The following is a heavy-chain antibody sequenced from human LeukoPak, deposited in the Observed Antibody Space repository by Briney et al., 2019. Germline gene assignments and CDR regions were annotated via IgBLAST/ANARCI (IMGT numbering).Heavy chain of an antibody. Sequence: GGSLRLSCAASGFTFSSYAMSWVRQAPGKGQERVSAISGSGGSTYYADSVKGRFTISRDNSKNTLYLQMNSLRAEDTAVYYCAKGRLGTASNWFDPWGQGTLVTVSS. J-gene: IGHJ5*02. D-gene: IGHD1/OR15-1a*01. CDR2: ISGSGGST. V-gene: IGHV3-23*01. CDR3: AKGRLGTASNWFDP. CDR1: GFTFSSYA.